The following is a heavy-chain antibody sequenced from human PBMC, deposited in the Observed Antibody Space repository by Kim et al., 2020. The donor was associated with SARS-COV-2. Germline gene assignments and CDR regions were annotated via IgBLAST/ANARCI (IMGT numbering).Heavy chain of an antibody. V-gene: IGHV3-23*05. CDR3: GEYHGARSHYSY. Sequence: TYYAESVEVRITISRDNSQNMLYLQMHSLRAEDTAVYYWGEYHGARSHYSYWGQGTLVTVSS. J-gene: IGHJ4*02. D-gene: IGHD3-10*01. CDR2: T.